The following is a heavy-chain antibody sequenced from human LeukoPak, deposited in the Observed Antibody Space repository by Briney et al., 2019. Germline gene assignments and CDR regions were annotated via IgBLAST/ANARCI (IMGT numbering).Heavy chain of an antibody. CDR1: VPPSEILVFT. J-gene: IGHJ4*02. CDR2: IYSSGTT. Sequence: SEPCPSPALSPVPPSEILVFTGAGSASPPGKGLQWIASIYSSGTTYYNPSIKSRITLFVDTSKNQVSLKLRSVTAADTAVYYCARHAVEGKWLQFYYFNYWGQGSLVTVSS. V-gene: IGHV4-39*01. D-gene: IGHD5-24*01. CDR3: ARHAVEGKWLQFYYFNY.